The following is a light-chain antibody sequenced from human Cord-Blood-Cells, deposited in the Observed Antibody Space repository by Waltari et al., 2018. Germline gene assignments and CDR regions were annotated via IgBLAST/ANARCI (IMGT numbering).Light chain of an antibody. CDR2: DVS. CDR3: SSYTSSSSVV. Sequence: QSALTPPASVSGSPGQSITISCTGTRSDVGGYNSVSWYQQHPGKAPKLMIYDVSNRPAGVSNRFSGSKSGNTASLTISGLQAEDEADYYCSSYTSSSSVVFGGGTKLTVL. J-gene: IGLJ2*01. V-gene: IGLV2-14*01. CDR1: RSDVGGYNS.